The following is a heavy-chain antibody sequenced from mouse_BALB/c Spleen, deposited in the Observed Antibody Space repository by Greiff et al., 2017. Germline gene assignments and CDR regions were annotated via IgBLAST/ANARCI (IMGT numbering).Heavy chain of an antibody. CDR1: GFSLTDYG. V-gene: IGHV2-9*02. Sequence: VQLKESGPGLVAPSQSLSITCTVSGFSLTDYGVSWIRQPPGKGLEWLGVIWAGGSTNYNSALMSRLSISKDNSKSQVFLKMNSLQTDDTAMYYCAREAYYRYSFAYWGQGTLVTVSA. D-gene: IGHD2-14*01. J-gene: IGHJ3*01. CDR2: IWAGGST. CDR3: AREAYYRYSFAY.